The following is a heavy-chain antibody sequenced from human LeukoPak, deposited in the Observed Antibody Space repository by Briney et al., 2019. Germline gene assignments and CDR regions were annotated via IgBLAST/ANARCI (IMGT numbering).Heavy chain of an antibody. Sequence: SETLSLTCTVSGGSISSYYWSWIRQPPGKGLEWIGYIYYSGSTNYNPSLKSRVTILVDTSKNQFSLKLSSVTAADTAVYYCARDGYSGGWYYFDYWGPGTLVTVSS. CDR3: ARDGYSGGWYYFDY. CDR2: IYYSGST. V-gene: IGHV4-59*01. D-gene: IGHD6-19*01. CDR1: GGSISSYY. J-gene: IGHJ4*02.